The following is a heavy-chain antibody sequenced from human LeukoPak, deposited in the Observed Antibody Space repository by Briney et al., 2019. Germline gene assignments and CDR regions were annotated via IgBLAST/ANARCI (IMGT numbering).Heavy chain of an antibody. V-gene: IGHV3-33*01. CDR3: ARGNRCSSTSCEHDYYYYYMDV. Sequence: GGSLRLSCAASGFTFSSYGMHWVRQAPGKGLEWVAVIWYDGSNKYYADSVKGRFTISRDNFKNTLYLQMNSLRAEDTAVYYCARGNRCSSTSCEHDYYYYYMDVWGKGTTVTVSS. D-gene: IGHD2-2*01. J-gene: IGHJ6*03. CDR2: IWYDGSNK. CDR1: GFTFSSYG.